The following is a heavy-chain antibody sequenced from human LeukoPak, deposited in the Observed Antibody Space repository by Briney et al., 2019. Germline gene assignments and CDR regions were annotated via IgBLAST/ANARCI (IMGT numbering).Heavy chain of an antibody. CDR1: GYTFTNYY. CDR2: ISAYNGYT. J-gene: IGHJ6*03. CDR3: ARNYDFWSGYYWISGDYYYYYMDV. Sequence: GASVKVSCKASGYTFTNYYITWVRQAPGQGLEWMGWISAYNGYTNYAQKLQGRVTMTTDTSTSTAYMELSSLRSEDTAVYYCARNYDFWSGYYWISGDYYYYYMDVWGKGTTVTVSS. D-gene: IGHD3-3*01. V-gene: IGHV1-18*01.